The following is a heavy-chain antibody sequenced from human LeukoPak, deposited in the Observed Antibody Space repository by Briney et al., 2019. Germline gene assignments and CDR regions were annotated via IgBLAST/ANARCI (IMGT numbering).Heavy chain of an antibody. Sequence: ASVKVSCKASGYTFTSYYMHWVRQAPGQGLEWMGIINPSGGSTSYAQKFQGRVTMTRDTSTSTVYMELSSLRSEDTAMYYCARPVATDGDFDYWGQGTLVTVSS. CDR2: INPSGGST. CDR3: ARPVATDGDFDY. CDR1: GYTFTSYY. D-gene: IGHD5-12*01. J-gene: IGHJ4*02. V-gene: IGHV1-46*01.